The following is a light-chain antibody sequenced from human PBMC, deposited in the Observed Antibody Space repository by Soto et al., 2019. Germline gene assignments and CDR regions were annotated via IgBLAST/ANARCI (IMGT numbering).Light chain of an antibody. J-gene: IGKJ2*01. CDR3: MQAIQPPRT. Sequence: DIVMTQSPLSLPVTPGEPASISCRSSHSLLHSNGYNYLDWYLQKPGQSPQLLIHFASNRASGVPDRFRGSGSGTEFTLKISRVEAEDVGVYYCMQAIQPPRTFGQGTKLEIK. CDR1: HSLLHSNGYNY. CDR2: FAS. V-gene: IGKV2-28*01.